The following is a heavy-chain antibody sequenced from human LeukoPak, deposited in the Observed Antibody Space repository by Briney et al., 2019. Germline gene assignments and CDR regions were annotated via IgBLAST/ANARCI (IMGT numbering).Heavy chain of an antibody. V-gene: IGHV1-69*05. CDR1: GGTFSSYA. Sequence: SVKVSCKASGGTFSSYAISWVRQAPGQGLEWMGGIIPIFGTANYAQKFQGRVTITTDESTSTAYMELSSLRSEDTAVYCCARDLGDFWSGYYIGYWGQGTLVTVSS. CDR2: IIPIFGTA. J-gene: IGHJ4*02. D-gene: IGHD3-3*01. CDR3: ARDLGDFWSGYYIGY.